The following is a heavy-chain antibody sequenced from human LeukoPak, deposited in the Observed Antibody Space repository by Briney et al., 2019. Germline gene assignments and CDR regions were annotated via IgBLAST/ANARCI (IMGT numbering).Heavy chain of an antibody. CDR1: GFTFDDYA. D-gene: IGHD3-22*01. Sequence: PGGSLRLSCAASGFTFDDYAMHWVRQAPGKGLEWVSGISWNSGSIGYADSVKGRFTISRDNAKNSLYLQMNSLRVEDTALYYCAKARAHYYDSSGYYDYWGQGTLVTVSS. CDR3: AKARAHYYDSSGYYDY. CDR2: ISWNSGSI. V-gene: IGHV3-9*01. J-gene: IGHJ4*02.